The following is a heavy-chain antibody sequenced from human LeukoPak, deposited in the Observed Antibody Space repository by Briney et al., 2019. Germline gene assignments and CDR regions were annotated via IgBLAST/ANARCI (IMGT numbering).Heavy chain of an antibody. D-gene: IGHD4/OR15-4a*01. Sequence: ASVKVSCKTSGYTFTAYYIHWVRQAPGQCLEWMGWIHPLSGGTDYARKFQGRVTMTRDTSITTAYMEVSGLTSDDTAVYFCLRYGGAYSAYRFDYWGQGTLVAVSS. V-gene: IGHV1-2*02. CDR2: IHPLSGGT. J-gene: IGHJ4*02. CDR1: GYTFTAYY. CDR3: LRYGGAYSAYRFDY.